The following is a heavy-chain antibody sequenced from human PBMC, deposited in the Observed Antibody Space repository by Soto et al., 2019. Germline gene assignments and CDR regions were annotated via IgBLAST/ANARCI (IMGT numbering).Heavy chain of an antibody. V-gene: IGHV1-2*02. Sequence: ASVKGSCKASGYTFTGYFMHWVRQAPGQGLEWMGWINPNSGGTNYAQKFQGRVTMTRDTSISTAYMELSRLRSADTAVYYCERDLGYSRWARGDYGMDVWGQGTTVTV. J-gene: IGHJ6*02. CDR2: INPNSGGT. CDR1: GYTFTGYF. CDR3: ERDLGYSRWARGDYGMDV. D-gene: IGHD5-18*01.